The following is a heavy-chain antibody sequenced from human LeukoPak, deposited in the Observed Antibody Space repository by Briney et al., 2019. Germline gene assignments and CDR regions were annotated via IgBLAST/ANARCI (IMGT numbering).Heavy chain of an antibody. J-gene: IGHJ4*02. CDR1: GGSISSSDYY. CDR2: IYHSGST. D-gene: IGHD6-13*01. Sequence: SETLFLTCTVSGGSISSSDYYWGRIRQPPGKGLEWIGSIYHSGSTYYNPSLKSRVTISGDTSKNQFSLKLSSVTAADTAVYYCARETYSSNCFDYWGQGALVTVSS. V-gene: IGHV4-39*07. CDR3: ARETYSSNCFDY.